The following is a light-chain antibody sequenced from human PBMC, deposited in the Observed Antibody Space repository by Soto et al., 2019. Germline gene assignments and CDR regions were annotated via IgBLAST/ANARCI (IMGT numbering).Light chain of an antibody. CDR3: QHYNSYSEA. J-gene: IGKJ1*01. V-gene: IGKV1-27*01. CDR2: AAS. CDR1: QGILTY. Sequence: DIQMTQSPSSLSASVGDRVTTTCRASQGILTYLAWYQQKPGQVPELLIQAASTLQPGVPSRFSGSGSGTEFTLTISSLQPDDFATYYCQHYNSYSEAFGQGTKV.